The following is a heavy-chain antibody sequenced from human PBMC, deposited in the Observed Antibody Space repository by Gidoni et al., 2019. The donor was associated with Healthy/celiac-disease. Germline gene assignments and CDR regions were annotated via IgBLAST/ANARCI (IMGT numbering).Heavy chain of an antibody. Sequence: QVQLQQWGAGLLKPSETLSLTCAVYGGSFSGYYWSWSRKPPGKGLEWIGEINHSGSTNYNPSLKSRVTISVDTAKNQFSLKLSSVTAADTAVYYCARGLYSSGWWGHNWFDPWGQGTLVTVSS. D-gene: IGHD6-19*01. J-gene: IGHJ5*02. CDR3: ARGLYSSGWWGHNWFDP. CDR2: INHSGST. CDR1: GGSFSGYY. V-gene: IGHV4-34*01.